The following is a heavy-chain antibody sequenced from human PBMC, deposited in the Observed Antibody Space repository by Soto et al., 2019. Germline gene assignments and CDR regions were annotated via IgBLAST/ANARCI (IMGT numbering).Heavy chain of an antibody. CDR3: AMVDNYVTPTPQDV. CDR1: GYTFTSYA. Sequence: GASVKVSCKASGYTFTSYAMHWVRQAPGQRLEWMGWINAGNGNTKYSHKVQGRVTITTDTSTSTAYMDLGSLTSDDTAVYYCAMVDNYVTPTPQDVWGQGTTVTVSS. J-gene: IGHJ6*02. CDR2: INAGNGNT. D-gene: IGHD3-16*01. V-gene: IGHV1-3*01.